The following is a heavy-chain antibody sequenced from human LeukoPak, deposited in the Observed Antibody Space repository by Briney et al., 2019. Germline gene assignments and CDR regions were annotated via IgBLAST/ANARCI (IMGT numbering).Heavy chain of an antibody. J-gene: IGHJ4*02. V-gene: IGHV3-7*04. D-gene: IGHD2-21*02. CDR3: ARGGLYGDYYFDY. CDR2: TKHDGSER. CDR1: GFTFTSYW. Sequence: GGSLRLFCAASGFTFTSYWMTWVRQAPGKGLEWVANTKHDGSERYYVDSVKGRFTISRDNVKNSLFLQMDSLRAEDTAVYYCARGGLYGDYYFDYWGQGTLVTVTS.